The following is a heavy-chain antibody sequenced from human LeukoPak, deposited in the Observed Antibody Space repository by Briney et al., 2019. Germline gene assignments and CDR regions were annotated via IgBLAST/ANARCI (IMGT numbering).Heavy chain of an antibody. CDR2: ISYDGSNK. V-gene: IGHV3-30*18. CDR1: GFTFSSYG. Sequence: PGGSLRLSCAASGFTFSSYGMHWVRQAPGKGLEWVAVISYDGSNKYYADSVKGRFTISRDNSKNTLYLQMNSLRAEDTAVYYCAKDQGLRYTGYSGTLDYWGQGTLVTVSS. D-gene: IGHD1-26*01. J-gene: IGHJ4*02. CDR3: AKDQGLRYTGYSGTLDY.